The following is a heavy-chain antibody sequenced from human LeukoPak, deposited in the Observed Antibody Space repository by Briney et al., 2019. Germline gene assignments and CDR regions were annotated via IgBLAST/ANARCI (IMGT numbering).Heavy chain of an antibody. CDR2: IYYSGST. CDR3: ARSYVDTAMAAGY. CDR1: GGSISNYY. V-gene: IGHV4-59*06. J-gene: IGHJ4*02. Sequence: SETLSLTCTVSGGSISNYYWSWIRQHPGKGLEWIGYIYYSGSTYYNPSLKSRVTISVDTSKNQFSLKLSSVTAADTAVYYCARSYVDTAMAAGYWGQGTLVTVSS. D-gene: IGHD5-18*01.